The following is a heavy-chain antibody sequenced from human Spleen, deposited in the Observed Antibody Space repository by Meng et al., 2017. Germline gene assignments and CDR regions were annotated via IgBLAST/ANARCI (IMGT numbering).Heavy chain of an antibody. V-gene: IGHV7-4-1*02. CDR2: IDTKTGNP. CDR1: RYTLTNYA. Sequence: QGQRWQSGSEFGKPGASVKVSCKASRYTLTNYAINWLRQAPGQGLEWMGWIDTKTGNPTYAQGFRGRLVFSLDTSVSTTYLEISGLKADDTAVYYCTRDGYLDCSRTNCFDYWGQGTLVTVSS. J-gene: IGHJ4*02. D-gene: IGHD2-2*01. CDR3: TRDGYLDCSRTNCFDY.